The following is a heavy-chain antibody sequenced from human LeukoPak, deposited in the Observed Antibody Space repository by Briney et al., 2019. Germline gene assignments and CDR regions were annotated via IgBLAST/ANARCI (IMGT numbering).Heavy chain of an antibody. CDR3: ARAYSSSWYFNWFDP. CDR1: GGSISSYY. Sequence: PSETLSLTCTVSGGSISSYYWSWIRQPPGKGLEWIGYIYYSGSTNYNPSLKSRVTISVDTSKDQFSLKLSSVTAADTAVYYCARAYSSSWYFNWFDPWGQGTLVTVSS. D-gene: IGHD6-13*01. V-gene: IGHV4-59*01. J-gene: IGHJ5*02. CDR2: IYYSGST.